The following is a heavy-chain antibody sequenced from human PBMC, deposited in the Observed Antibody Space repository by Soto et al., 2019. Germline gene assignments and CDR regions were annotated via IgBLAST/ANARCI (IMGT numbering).Heavy chain of an antibody. Sequence: QITLKESGPTLVKPTQTLTLTCTFSGFPLSTGGVGVGWIRQPPGEALEWLALIYWDNDKRYSPSLKSRLTITKDASKNQVVLTMTNMDPVDTATYYCAHSRCGGDCLQSYSSHYYYGMDVWGQGTTVTVSS. D-gene: IGHD2-21*02. CDR3: AHSRCGGDCLQSYSSHYYYGMDV. J-gene: IGHJ6*02. CDR1: GFPLSTGGVG. CDR2: IYWDNDK. V-gene: IGHV2-5*02.